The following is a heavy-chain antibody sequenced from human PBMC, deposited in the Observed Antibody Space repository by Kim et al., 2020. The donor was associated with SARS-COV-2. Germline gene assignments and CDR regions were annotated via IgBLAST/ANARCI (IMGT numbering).Heavy chain of an antibody. CDR2: LDSTSTYI. V-gene: IGHV3-21*01. CDR1: GFIFSDYS. Sequence: GGSLRLSCAASGFIFSDYSMNWVRQAPGKGLEWVSSLDSTSTYIYYADSVKGRFTISRDNAKNSLYLQMNSLRAEDTAVYYCARGGRAHWFFDLWGRGSL. CDR3: ARGGRAHWFFDL. J-gene: IGHJ2*01.